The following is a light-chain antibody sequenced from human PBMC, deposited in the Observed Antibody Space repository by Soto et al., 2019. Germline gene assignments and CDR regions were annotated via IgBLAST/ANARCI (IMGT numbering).Light chain of an antibody. Sequence: DIQMTQSPSSLSASVGDRVTFTCRASRSINNHLNWYRQKPAQAPKLIISAASSLQSGYPSRFRGSGSGTDVRLTINRLQPEDCAPSSCQQIYSTPCTFGQGTKLELK. J-gene: IGKJ2*01. CDR1: RSINNH. CDR2: AAS. V-gene: IGKV1-39*01. CDR3: QQIYSTPCT.